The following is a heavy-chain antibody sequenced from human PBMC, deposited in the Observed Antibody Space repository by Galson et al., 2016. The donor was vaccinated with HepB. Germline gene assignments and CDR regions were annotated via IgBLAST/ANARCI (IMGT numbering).Heavy chain of an antibody. CDR1: GFTFSRYG. CDR2: ISMSGNSR. V-gene: IGHV3-21*06. Sequence: SLRLSCAGSGFTFSRYGMTWVRQAPGKGLEDVSSISMSGNSRDYAESVKGRFTISRDNAKNTLFLQMNSLRADDTAVYYCGRGSKYGFDIWGQGTMVTVSS. J-gene: IGHJ3*02. CDR3: GRGSKYGFDI.